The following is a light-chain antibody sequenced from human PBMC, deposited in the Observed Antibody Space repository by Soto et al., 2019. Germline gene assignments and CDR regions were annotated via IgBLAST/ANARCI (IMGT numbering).Light chain of an antibody. V-gene: IGKV3-11*01. J-gene: IGKJ2*01. CDR3: QQRSKWYT. CDR1: QSVSRN. CDR2: DAS. Sequence: EIVLTQSPATLSLSPGDRATLSCRASQSVSRNLAWYQEKPGQAPMLLIYDASIRATGIPARFSGSGSATAFTLTISSLEPEDFAVYYYQQRSKWYTFGQRTKLEIK.